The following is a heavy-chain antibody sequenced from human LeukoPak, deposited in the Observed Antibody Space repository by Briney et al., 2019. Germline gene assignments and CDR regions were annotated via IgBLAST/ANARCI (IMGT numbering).Heavy chain of an antibody. CDR1: GFTVSSNY. CDR3: AKVLGVAAKYYFDF. V-gene: IGHV3-53*01. Sequence: ETGGSLRLSCAASGFTVSSNYMSWVRQAPGKGLEWVSVMSGSDGSTYYADPVKGRFTISRDNSKNTLYLQMNSLRAEDTAVYYCAKVLGVAAKYYFDFWGQGTLVTVSS. D-gene: IGHD2-15*01. J-gene: IGHJ4*02. CDR2: MSGSDGST.